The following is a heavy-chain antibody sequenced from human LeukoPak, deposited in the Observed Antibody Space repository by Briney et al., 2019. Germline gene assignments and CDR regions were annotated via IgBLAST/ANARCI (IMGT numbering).Heavy chain of an antibody. D-gene: IGHD3-22*01. V-gene: IGHV3-21*01. CDR3: ARDLSSGDY. Sequence: GSLRLSCAASGFTFSSYAMHWVRQAPGKGLEWVSSISTTPSFTYYADSVKGRFTISRDNAKNSLFLQMNSLRVEDTAVYYCARDLSSGDYWGQGTLVTVSS. J-gene: IGHJ4*02. CDR2: ISTTPSFT. CDR1: GFTFSSYA.